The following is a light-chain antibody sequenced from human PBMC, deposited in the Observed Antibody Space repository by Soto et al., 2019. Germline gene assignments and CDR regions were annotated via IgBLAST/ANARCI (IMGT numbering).Light chain of an antibody. CDR3: FSYTSTTTHVV. Sequence: QSALTQPASVSGSPGQSITISCTGPSSDVGGYNYVSWYQQHPGKVPKLMIYDVSNRPSGVSNRFSGSKSGNTASLTISGLQAEDEADYYCFSYTSTTTHVVFGGGTKLTVL. J-gene: IGLJ2*01. CDR2: DVS. CDR1: SSDVGGYNY. V-gene: IGLV2-14*01.